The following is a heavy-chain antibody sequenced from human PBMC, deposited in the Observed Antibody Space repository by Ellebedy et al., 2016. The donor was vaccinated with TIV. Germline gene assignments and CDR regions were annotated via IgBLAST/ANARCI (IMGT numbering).Heavy chain of an antibody. CDR3: ASDSSGYYSIDAFDI. CDR1: GGSISSSNW. CDR2: IYHSGST. Sequence: SETLSLXCAVSGGSISSSNWWSWVRQPPGKGLEWIGEIYHSGSTNYNPSLKSRVTISVDKSKNQFSLKLSSVTAADTAVYYCASDSSGYYSIDAFDIWGQGTMVTVSS. D-gene: IGHD3-22*01. J-gene: IGHJ3*02. V-gene: IGHV4-4*02.